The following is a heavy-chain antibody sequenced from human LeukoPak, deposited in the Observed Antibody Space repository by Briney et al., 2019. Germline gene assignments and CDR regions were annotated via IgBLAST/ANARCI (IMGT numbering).Heavy chain of an antibody. D-gene: IGHD3-22*01. CDR1: GFTFSSYS. J-gene: IGHJ4*02. CDR3: AKDLDYDSSGGDY. V-gene: IGHV3-30*18. CDR2: ISYDGSNK. Sequence: PGGSLRLSCAASGFTFSSYSMHWVRQGPGMRLEWVAVISYDGSNKYYADSVKGRFTISRDNPKNTLYLQMNSLRAEDTAVYYCAKDLDYDSSGGDYWGQGTLVTVSS.